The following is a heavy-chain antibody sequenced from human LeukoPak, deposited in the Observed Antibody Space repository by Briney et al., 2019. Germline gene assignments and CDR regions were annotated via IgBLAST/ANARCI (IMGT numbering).Heavy chain of an antibody. J-gene: IGHJ3*02. D-gene: IGHD3-10*01. V-gene: IGHV5-51*01. CDR1: GYSFTSYW. CDR2: IFPGDSDT. CDR3: ARWDRRFGGPRRGDAFDI. Sequence: KAGGSLQISCKGSGYSFTSYWIGWVRQMTGKGLEGMGIIFPGDSDTRYSPSFQGQVTISADKSISTAYLQWSSLKASDTAMYYCARWDRRFGGPRRGDAFDIWGQGTMVTVSS.